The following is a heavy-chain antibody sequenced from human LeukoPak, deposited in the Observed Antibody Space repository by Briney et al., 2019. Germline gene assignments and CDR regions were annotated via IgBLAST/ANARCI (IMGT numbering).Heavy chain of an antibody. CDR2: IYTDETTT. V-gene: IGHV3-74*01. CDR1: GFTFSSYW. J-gene: IGHJ4*02. CDR3: VRRSPLGGFHDS. D-gene: IGHD7-27*01. Sequence: GGSLRLSCAASGFTFSSYWMHWVRQATGKGLLWVSRIYTDETTTAYTDSVKGRFTISRDNAKNTLYLQMNSLRAEDTAVYYCVRRSPLGGFHDSWGQGTLFTVSS.